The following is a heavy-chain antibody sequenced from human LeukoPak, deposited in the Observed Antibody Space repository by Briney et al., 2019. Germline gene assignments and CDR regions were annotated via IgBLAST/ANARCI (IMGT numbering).Heavy chain of an antibody. CDR2: INAGTGNT. CDR1: GYIFISYA. Sequence: ASVKVSCKASGYIFISYAMHWVRQAPGQRLEWMGSINAGTGNTKYSQEFQGRVTITRDTSASTAYMELSRLTSDDTAVYYCARVRTMIIVVSLFDYWGQGTLVTVSS. D-gene: IGHD3-22*01. J-gene: IGHJ4*02. V-gene: IGHV1-3*01. CDR3: ARVRTMIIVVSLFDY.